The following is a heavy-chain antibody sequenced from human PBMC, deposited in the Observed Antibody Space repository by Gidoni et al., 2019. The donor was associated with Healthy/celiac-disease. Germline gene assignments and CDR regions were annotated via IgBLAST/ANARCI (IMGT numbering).Heavy chain of an antibody. J-gene: IGHJ6*03. Sequence: EVQLLESGGGLVQPGGSLRLSCAASGFTFSSYAMSWVRQAPGKGLEWVSAISGSGGSTYYADSVKGRFTISRDNSKNTLYLQMNSLRAEDTAVYYCAKDLWFGELSSPYYMDVWGKGTTVTVSS. V-gene: IGHV3-23*01. D-gene: IGHD3-10*01. CDR3: AKDLWFGELSSPYYMDV. CDR1: GFTFSSYA. CDR2: ISGSGGST.